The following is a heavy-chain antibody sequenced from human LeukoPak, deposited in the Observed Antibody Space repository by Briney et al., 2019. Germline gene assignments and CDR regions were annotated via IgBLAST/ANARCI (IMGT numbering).Heavy chain of an antibody. D-gene: IGHD3-22*01. CDR2: IIPIFGTP. Sequence: SVKVSCTASGGTFSSYAISWVRQAPGQGLEWMGGIIPIFGTPNYAQKFQGRVTITADESTSTAYMELSSLRSEDTAVYYCARDRRYDSSGYFYAWGQGTLVTVSS. V-gene: IGHV1-69*13. CDR3: ARDRRYDSSGYFYA. CDR1: GGTFSSYA. J-gene: IGHJ4*02.